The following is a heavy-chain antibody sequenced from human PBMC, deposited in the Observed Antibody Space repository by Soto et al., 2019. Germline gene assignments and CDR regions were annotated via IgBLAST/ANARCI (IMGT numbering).Heavy chain of an antibody. J-gene: IGHJ4*02. CDR3: AKDTRVVVVAADDY. Sequence: EVQLLESGGGLVQPGGSLRLSCAASGFTFSSYAMSWVRQAPGKGLEWVSAISGSGGSTYYADSVKGRFTISRDNSKNTLYLQMNSPRAEDTAVYYCAKDTRVVVVAADDYWGQGTLVTVSS. D-gene: IGHD2-15*01. CDR1: GFTFSSYA. CDR2: ISGSGGST. V-gene: IGHV3-23*01.